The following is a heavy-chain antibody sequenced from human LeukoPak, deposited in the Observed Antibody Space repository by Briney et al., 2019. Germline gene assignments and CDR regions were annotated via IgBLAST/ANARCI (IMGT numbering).Heavy chain of an antibody. J-gene: IGHJ6*03. Sequence: PSETLSLTCTVSGGSTSSYYWSWIRHPPGKGLERIGNIYYSGDTNYKSSIKSRVTISVDMSTNQFSLKLRSVTAADTAVYYCARSSEGRYYYDSSGNSYFYYYMDVWGKGTTVTISS. CDR3: ARSSEGRYYYDSSGNSYFYYYMDV. V-gene: IGHV4-59*01. CDR2: IYYSGDT. CDR1: GGSTSSYY. D-gene: IGHD3-22*01.